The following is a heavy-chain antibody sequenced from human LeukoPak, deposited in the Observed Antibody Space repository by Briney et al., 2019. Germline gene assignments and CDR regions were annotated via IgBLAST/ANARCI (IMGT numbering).Heavy chain of an antibody. CDR3: ARFYMVRGVITNY. Sequence: GGSPRLSCAASGFTFSSYWMHWVRQAPGKGLVWVSRINSDGSSTSYADSVKGRFTISRDNAKNTLYLQMNSLRAEDTAVYYCARFYMVRGVITNYWGQGTLVTVSS. J-gene: IGHJ4*02. D-gene: IGHD3-10*01. CDR1: GFTFSSYW. V-gene: IGHV3-74*01. CDR2: INSDGSST.